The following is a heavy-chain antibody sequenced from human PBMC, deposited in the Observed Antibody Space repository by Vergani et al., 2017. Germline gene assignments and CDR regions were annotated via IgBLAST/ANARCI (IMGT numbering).Heavy chain of an antibody. D-gene: IGHD3-22*01. CDR1: GGSISSGDYY. Sequence: QVQLQESGPGLVKPSQTLSLTCTVSGGSISSGDYYWSWIRQPPGKGLEWIGTVYYSGSTYYNPSLKSRVTISVDTSKNQFSLKLNSVTAADTAVYYCARKHISNYYDSSGYYYMGYYYGMDVWGQGTTVTVSS. J-gene: IGHJ6*02. V-gene: IGHV4-30-4*08. CDR3: ARKHISNYYDSSGYYYMGYYYGMDV. CDR2: VYYSGST.